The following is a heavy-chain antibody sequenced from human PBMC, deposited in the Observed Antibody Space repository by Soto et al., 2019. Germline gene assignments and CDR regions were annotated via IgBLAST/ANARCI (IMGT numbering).Heavy chain of an antibody. CDR3: ARDVLRSYKDYHYYYGMDV. CDR1: GGSISSYY. Sequence: QVQLQESGPGLVKPSETLSLTCTVSGGSISSYYWSWIRQPPGKGLEWIGCIYYSGTTNYNPSLKSRVTISVDPYKTQFSLKLNSVTAADTALYYCARDVLRSYKDYHYYYGMDVWGQGTTVTVSS. V-gene: IGHV4-59*01. D-gene: IGHD3-3*01. J-gene: IGHJ6*02. CDR2: IYYSGTT.